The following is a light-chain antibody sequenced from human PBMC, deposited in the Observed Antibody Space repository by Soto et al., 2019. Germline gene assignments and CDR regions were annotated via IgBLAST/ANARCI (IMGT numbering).Light chain of an antibody. V-gene: IGLV2-11*01. CDR3: CSYAATYIFV. CDR2: DVS. J-gene: IGLJ1*01. Sequence: QSALTQPRSVSGSPGQSVTISCTGTSSDVGGFTYVSWYQQHPGKAPKLMIYDVSKRPSGVPDRFSGSKSGTTASLTISVLQAEDEADYYCCSYAATYIFVFGTGTKLTVL. CDR1: SSDVGGFTY.